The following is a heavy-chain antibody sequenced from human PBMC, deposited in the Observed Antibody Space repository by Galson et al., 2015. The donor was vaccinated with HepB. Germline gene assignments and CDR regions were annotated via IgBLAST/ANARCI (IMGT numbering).Heavy chain of an antibody. Sequence: SLRLSCAASGFTFGSFIMNWVRQAPGKGLEWVSSISSNNIYLYYGDSVKGRFTISRKNAKSSLHLQMNGLRAEDTAIYYCARYDSRVDAFDIWGQGTMVTVSS. J-gene: IGHJ3*02. CDR3: ARYDSRVDAFDI. CDR1: GFTFGSFI. CDR2: ISSNNIYL. V-gene: IGHV3-21*01. D-gene: IGHD3-22*01.